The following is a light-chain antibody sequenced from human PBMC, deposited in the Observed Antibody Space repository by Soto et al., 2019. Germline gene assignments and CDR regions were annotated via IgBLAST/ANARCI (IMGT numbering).Light chain of an antibody. Sequence: EIVLTQSPGTLSLSPGERASLSCRASQSVRSSSLAWYQQNPGQPPRLLIYGASSRATGIPDRFSGSGSGTDFALTISRLEPEDCAVYFCQQYGDSPDTDRWTFGPGTKVEIK. CDR2: GAS. CDR3: QQYGDSPDTDRWT. V-gene: IGKV3-20*01. J-gene: IGKJ1*01. CDR1: QSVRSSS.